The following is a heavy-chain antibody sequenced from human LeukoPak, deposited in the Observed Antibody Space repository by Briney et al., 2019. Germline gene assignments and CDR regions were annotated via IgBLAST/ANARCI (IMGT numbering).Heavy chain of an antibody. J-gene: IGHJ6*04. CDR3: AGYYASGVSAYVYFGMDV. CDR2: MSHNRGT. Sequence: SETLSLTCAVSGFSISSGYYWGWIRQPPGKGLEWIGSMSHNRGTYYNSSLKSRVTISMDTSKNQFSLRLSSVTAADTAVYYCAGYYASGVSAYVYFGMDVWGKGTTVTVSS. D-gene: IGHD3-10*01. CDR1: GFSISSGYY. V-gene: IGHV4-38-2*01.